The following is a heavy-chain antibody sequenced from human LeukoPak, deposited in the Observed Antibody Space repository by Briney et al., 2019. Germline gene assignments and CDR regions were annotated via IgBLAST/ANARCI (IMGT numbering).Heavy chain of an antibody. Sequence: SETLSLTCTVSGGFISSRSYYWGWIRQPPGKGLEWIGSIYYSGNTNYNSSLKSRVTISVDTSKNQFSLKLSSVTAADTAVYYCARGRKSARTWFDPWGQGTLVTVSS. J-gene: IGHJ5*02. D-gene: IGHD1-14*01. V-gene: IGHV4-39*07. CDR3: ARGRKSARTWFDP. CDR1: GGFISSRSYY. CDR2: IYYSGNT.